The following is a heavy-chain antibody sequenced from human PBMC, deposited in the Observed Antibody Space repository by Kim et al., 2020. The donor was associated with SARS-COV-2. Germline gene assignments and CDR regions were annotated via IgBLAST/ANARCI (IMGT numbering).Heavy chain of an antibody. V-gene: IGHV3-48*04. CDR1: GFSVSDYT. D-gene: IGHD3-3*02. CDR2: ISTSGRSI. Sequence: GGSLRLSCAGSGFSVSDYTMTWVRLAPGKGLEWIADISTSGRSIEYADSVKGRFTISKDNAKNSVFLQMDGPRAEDTAIYYCARDGRPIFYWGQGTLVTVSS. CDR3: ARDGRPIFY. J-gene: IGHJ4*02.